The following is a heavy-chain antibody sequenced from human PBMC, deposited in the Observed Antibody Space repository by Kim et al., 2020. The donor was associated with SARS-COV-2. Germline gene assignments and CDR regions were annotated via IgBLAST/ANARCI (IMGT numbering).Heavy chain of an antibody. J-gene: IGHJ3*02. CDR3: ARDGSYGSGTDAFDI. CDR1: GGSISSYY. Sequence: SETLSLTCTVSGGSISSYYWSWIRQPPGKGLEWIGYIYYSGSTNYNPSLKSRVTISVDTSKNQFSLKLSSVTAADTAVYYCARDGSYGSGTDAFDIWGQVTMVTVSS. CDR2: IYYSGST. D-gene: IGHD3-10*01. V-gene: IGHV4-59*13.